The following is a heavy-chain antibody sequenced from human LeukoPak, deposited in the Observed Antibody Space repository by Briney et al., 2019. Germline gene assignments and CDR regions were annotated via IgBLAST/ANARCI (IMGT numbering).Heavy chain of an antibody. Sequence: ASVKVSCKASGYTFTGYYMHWVRQAPGQGLEWMGWINPNSGGTNYAQKFQGRVTMTRDTSISTAYMELSRLRSDDTAVYYCARDSQDYGGNSWDYWGQGTLVTVSS. CDR2: INPNSGGT. D-gene: IGHD4-23*01. V-gene: IGHV1-2*02. CDR3: ARDSQDYGGNSWDY. J-gene: IGHJ4*02. CDR1: GYTFTGYY.